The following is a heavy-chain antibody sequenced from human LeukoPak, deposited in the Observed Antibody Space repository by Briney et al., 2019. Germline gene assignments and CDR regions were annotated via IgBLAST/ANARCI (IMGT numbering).Heavy chain of an antibody. CDR2: INPNTGNP. CDR1: GYTFTNYA. V-gene: IGHV7-4-1*02. J-gene: IGHJ4*02. Sequence: GASVKVSCKASGYTFTNYAMNWVRQAPGQGLEWMGWINPNTGNPTYAQGFTGRFVFSLDTSGNTAYLHISSLKAEDTAVYYCARDPDGRFLGFRGFDYWGQGTLVIVSS. CDR3: ARDPDGRFLGFRGFDY. D-gene: IGHD3-3*01.